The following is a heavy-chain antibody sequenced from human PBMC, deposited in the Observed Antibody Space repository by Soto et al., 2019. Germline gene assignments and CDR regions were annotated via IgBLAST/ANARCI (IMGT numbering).Heavy chain of an antibody. CDR3: ARGRLGVAARGRWYYYYMDV. V-gene: IGHV1-8*01. J-gene: IGHJ6*03. CDR2: MNPNSGNT. Sequence: ASVKVSCKASGYTFTSDDINWVRQATGQGLEWMGWMNPNSGNTGYAQKFQGRVTMTRNTSISTAYMELSSLRSEDTAVYYCARGRLGVAARGRWYYYYMDVWGKGTTVTVSS. CDR1: GYTFTSDD. D-gene: IGHD2-15*01.